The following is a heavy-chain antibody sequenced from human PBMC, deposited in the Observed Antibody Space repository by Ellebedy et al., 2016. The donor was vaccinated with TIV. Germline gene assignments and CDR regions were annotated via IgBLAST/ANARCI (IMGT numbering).Heavy chain of an antibody. J-gene: IGHJ4*02. CDR2: IHATSATM. CDR1: GFTFSSYS. V-gene: IGHV3-48*01. D-gene: IGHD6-19*01. Sequence: GESLKISCAASGFTFSSYSMHWVRQAPGKGLEWISYIHATSATMYYTDSVKGRFTVSRDNAKNSLYLQMNSLRAEDAAFYYCASGYSGGWYGIDQWGQGTLVTASS. CDR3: ASGYSGGWYGIDQ.